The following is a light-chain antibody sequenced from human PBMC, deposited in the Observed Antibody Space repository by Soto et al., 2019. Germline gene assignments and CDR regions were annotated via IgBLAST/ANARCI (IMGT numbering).Light chain of an antibody. CDR3: QQAESFPWT. CDR2: SAS. J-gene: IGKJ1*01. V-gene: IGKV1D-12*01. Sequence: DVQVAQSPSSLTESVGDRVTITCQTSKDISTSVAWYQYKPGISPILLIYSASAFHRRVPSRFSGSGSGADFTLTVSSLQPEDSATYYCQQAESFPWTFCQGTKVAI. CDR1: KDISTS.